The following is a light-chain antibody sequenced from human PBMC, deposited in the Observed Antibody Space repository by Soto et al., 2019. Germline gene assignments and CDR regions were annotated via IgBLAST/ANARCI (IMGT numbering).Light chain of an antibody. Sequence: EIVLTQSPGTLSLSPGEGATLSCGASQSVTSNYLAWYQQKPGQAPRLLIYGASRRATGVPARFSGSGSGTDFTLTISSLEPEDSAVYYCQQRSNWPSITFGQGTRLEIK. CDR2: GAS. V-gene: IGKV3D-20*02. CDR1: QSVTSNY. J-gene: IGKJ5*01. CDR3: QQRSNWPSIT.